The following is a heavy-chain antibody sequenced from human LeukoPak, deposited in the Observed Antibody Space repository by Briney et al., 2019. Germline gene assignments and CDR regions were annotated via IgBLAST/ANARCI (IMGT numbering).Heavy chain of an antibody. CDR2: INHSGNS. J-gene: IGHJ5*02. CDR3: ARLYEGIVVVPAAARPYNWFDP. D-gene: IGHD2-2*01. V-gene: IGHV4-34*01. Sequence: SETLSLTCAVYGGSFSDYYWSWIRQPPGKGLEWIGEINHSGNSNFNPSLKSRVTISVDTSKNQFSLKLSSVTAADTAVYYCARLYEGIVVVPAAARPYNWFDPWGQGTLVTVSS. CDR1: GGSFSDYY.